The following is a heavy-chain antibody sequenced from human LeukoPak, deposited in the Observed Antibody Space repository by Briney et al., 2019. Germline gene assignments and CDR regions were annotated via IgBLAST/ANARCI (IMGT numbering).Heavy chain of an antibody. CDR1: GGTFSSYA. V-gene: IGHV1-69*13. J-gene: IGHJ6*03. D-gene: IGHD3-10*01. CDR2: IIPIFGTA. Sequence: SVKVSCKASGGTFSSYAISWVRQAPGQGLEWMGGIIPIFGTANYAQKFQGRVTITADESTSTAYMELSSLRSEDTAVYYCARSFNYGSGSYRYYYYMDVWGKGTTVTISS. CDR3: ARSFNYGSGSYRYYYYMDV.